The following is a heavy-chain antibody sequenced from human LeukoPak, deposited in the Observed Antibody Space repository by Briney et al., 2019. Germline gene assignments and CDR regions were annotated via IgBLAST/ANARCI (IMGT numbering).Heavy chain of an antibody. CDR2: MNPNGGNT. CDR3: ARGRAGVAARSRSYYFDY. D-gene: IGHD6-6*01. CDR1: GYTFTSYD. V-gene: IGHV1-8*01. J-gene: IGHJ4*02. Sequence: ASVKVSCKASGYTFTSYDINWVRQATGQGLEWMGWMNPNGGNTGYAQKFQGRVTMTRNTSISTAYMELSSLRSEDTAVYYCARGRAGVAARSRSYYFDYWGQGTLVTVSS.